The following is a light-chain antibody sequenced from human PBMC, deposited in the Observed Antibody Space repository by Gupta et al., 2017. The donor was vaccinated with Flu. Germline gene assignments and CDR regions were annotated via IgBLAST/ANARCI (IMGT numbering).Light chain of an antibody. CDR2: SID. V-gene: IGLV7-43*01. J-gene: IGLJ1*01. Sequence: TVVTQEPPLTVSAGVTVTVPCASSTGPVTRGYYPNWFQRKPGQAPRPLIYSIDSKYSWTPARFSGSLLGGKAALTLSDVQPEDEAEYFCLLYYGGALPLVFGTGTNITVL. CDR1: TGPVTRGYY. CDR3: LLYYGGALPLV.